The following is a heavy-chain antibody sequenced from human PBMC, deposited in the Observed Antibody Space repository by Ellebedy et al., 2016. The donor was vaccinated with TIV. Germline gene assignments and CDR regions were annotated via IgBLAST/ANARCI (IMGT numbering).Heavy chain of an antibody. Sequence: AASVKVSCKVSGNILNEVSMHWVRQAPGKGLEWMGDYDPEQDERIYAQKFQGRVTMIEDTSTDTVYMEMSSLTSEDTAVYFCAANRGSYLIPYYWYFDLWGRGTLVTVSS. D-gene: IGHD1-26*01. CDR1: GNILNEVS. CDR2: YDPEQDER. CDR3: AANRGSYLIPYYWYFDL. J-gene: IGHJ2*01. V-gene: IGHV1-24*01.